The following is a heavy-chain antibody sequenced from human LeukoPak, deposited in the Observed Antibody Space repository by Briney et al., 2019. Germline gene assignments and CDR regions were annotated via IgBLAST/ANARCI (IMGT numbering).Heavy chain of an antibody. V-gene: IGHV1-2*02. CDR3: ARGDGDY. CDR2: INPNSGGT. Sequence: AASVKVSCKVSGYTLTELSMHWVRQAPGQGLEWMRWINPNSGGTNYAQKFQGRVTMTRDTSISTAYMELSRLRSDDTAVYYCARGDGDYWGQGTLVTVSS. CDR1: GYTLTELS. J-gene: IGHJ4*02.